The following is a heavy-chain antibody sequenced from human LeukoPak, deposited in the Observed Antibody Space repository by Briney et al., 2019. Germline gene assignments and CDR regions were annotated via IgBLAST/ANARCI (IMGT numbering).Heavy chain of an antibody. V-gene: IGHV3-30-3*01. CDR2: ISYDGSNK. CDR3: FAGYYDSSGSYFDY. CDR1: GFTFSSYA. J-gene: IGHJ4*02. D-gene: IGHD3-22*01. Sequence: GRSLRLSCAASGFTFSSYAMHWVRQAPGKGLEWVAVISYDGSNKYYADSVKGRFTISRDNSKNTLYLQMNSLRTEDTAVYYCFAGYYDSSGSYFDYWGQGTLVTVSS.